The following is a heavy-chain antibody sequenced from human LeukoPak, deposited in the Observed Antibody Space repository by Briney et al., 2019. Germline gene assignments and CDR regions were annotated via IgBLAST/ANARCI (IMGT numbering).Heavy chain of an antibody. CDR1: GFTFSSYW. Sequence: GGSLRLSCAASGFTFSSYWMHWVRQAPGKGLVWVSRINSDGSSTSYADSVKGRFTISRDNAKNTLYLQMNSLRAEDTAVYYCAKPRSGFQLLYDYWGQGTLVTVSS. V-gene: IGHV3-74*01. J-gene: IGHJ4*02. CDR3: AKPRSGFQLLYDY. D-gene: IGHD2-2*02. CDR2: INSDGSST.